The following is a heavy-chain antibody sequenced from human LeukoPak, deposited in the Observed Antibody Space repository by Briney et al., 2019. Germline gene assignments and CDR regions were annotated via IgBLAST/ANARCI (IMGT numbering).Heavy chain of an antibody. V-gene: IGHV3-7*01. Sequence: GGSLRLSCAASGFTFSDSWMSWVRQAPGRGLEWVANMNQDGSEKDYVDSVKGRFTISRDNARKSLYLQMSSLRAEDTAVYYCATYTHWVAGDVWGQGTTVTVSS. CDR1: GFTFSDSW. D-gene: IGHD3-16*01. CDR2: MNQDGSEK. J-gene: IGHJ6*02. CDR3: ATYTHWVAGDV.